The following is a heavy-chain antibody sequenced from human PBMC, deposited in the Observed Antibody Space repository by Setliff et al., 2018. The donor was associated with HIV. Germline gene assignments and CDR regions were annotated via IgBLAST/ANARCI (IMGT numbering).Heavy chain of an antibody. J-gene: IGHJ4*02. CDR3: ARGYASGSGSYYYDF. Sequence: ASVKVSCKPSGYTFATYDINWVRQAAGQGLVWMGWMNPYSGNSGYAQRFHGRLTVTRDTSRGTAHMELRSLRSDDTAVYYCARGYASGSGSYYYDFWGQGTLVTVSS. CDR1: GYTFATYD. V-gene: IGHV1-8*02. CDR2: MNPYSGNS. D-gene: IGHD2-15*01.